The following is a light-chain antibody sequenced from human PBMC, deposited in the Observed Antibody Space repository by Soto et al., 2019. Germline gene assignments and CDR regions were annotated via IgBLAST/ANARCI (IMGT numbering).Light chain of an antibody. J-gene: IGLJ2*01. V-gene: IGLV4-69*01. CDR2: IYSDGSH. CDR3: QTWGTGIVV. Sequence: QPVLTQSPSASASLGASVKLTCTLSSGHSSYAIAWHQQQQETGPRYLMVIYSDGSHSKGVCIPDPFSGSSYGAERYLTISSVESEDESDYYCQTWGTGIVVFGGGTKLTVL. CDR1: SGHSSYA.